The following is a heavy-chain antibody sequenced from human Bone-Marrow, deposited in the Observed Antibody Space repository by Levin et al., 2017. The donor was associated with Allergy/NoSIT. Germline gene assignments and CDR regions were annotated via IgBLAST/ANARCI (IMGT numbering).Heavy chain of an antibody. D-gene: IGHD6-6*01. CDR2: ISNDGHNK. CDR3: AKDLGGYISSAWYYYYGMDV. V-gene: IGHV3-30*18. Sequence: PGGSLRLSCTVSGFTFSSYGMHWVRQAPGKGLEWVAVISNDGHNKNYADSMKGRFTISRDSSKNTLYLQMNSLRAEDTAVYYCAKDLGGYISSAWYYYYGMDVWGQGTTVTVAS. J-gene: IGHJ6*02. CDR1: GFTFSSYG.